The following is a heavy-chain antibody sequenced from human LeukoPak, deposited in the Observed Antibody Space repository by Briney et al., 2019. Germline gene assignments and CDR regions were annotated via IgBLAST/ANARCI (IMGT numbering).Heavy chain of an antibody. Sequence: ASVKVSCKASGYTFTSYAMHWVRQAPGQRLEWMGWINAGNGNTKYSQKFQGRVTITRDTSASTAYMELSSLRSEDTAVYYCARDRRGSGWYSVPYYYYYGMDVWGQGTTVTVSS. V-gene: IGHV1-3*01. CDR3: ARDRRGSGWYSVPYYYYYGMDV. CDR1: GYTFTSYA. CDR2: INAGNGNT. D-gene: IGHD6-19*01. J-gene: IGHJ6*02.